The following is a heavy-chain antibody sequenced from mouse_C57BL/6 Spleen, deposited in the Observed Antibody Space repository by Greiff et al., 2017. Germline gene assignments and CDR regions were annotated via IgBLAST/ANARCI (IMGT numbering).Heavy chain of an antibody. CDR1: GYTFTSYW. CDR3: ARFEDYYGSPYYAMDY. D-gene: IGHD1-1*01. CDR2: IDPSDSYT. V-gene: IGHV1-69*01. J-gene: IGHJ4*01. Sequence: VQLQQPGAELVMPGASVKLSCKASGYTFTSYWMHWVKQRPGQGLEWIGEIDPSDSYTNYNQKFKGKSTLTVDKSSSTAYMQLSSLTSEDSAVYYCARFEDYYGSPYYAMDYWGQGTSVTVSS.